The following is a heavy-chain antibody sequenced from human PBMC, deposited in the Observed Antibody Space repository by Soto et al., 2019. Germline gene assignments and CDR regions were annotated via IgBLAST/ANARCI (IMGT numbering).Heavy chain of an antibody. CDR3: AKVFEGAARPSIAFDI. CDR1: GFTFSSYA. CDR2: ISGSGGST. D-gene: IGHD6-6*01. J-gene: IGHJ3*02. V-gene: IGHV3-23*01. Sequence: GGSLRLSCAASGFTFSSYAMSWVRQAPGKGLEWVSAISGSGGSTYYADSVKGRFTISRDNSKNTLYLQMNSLRAEDTAVYYCAKVFEGAARPSIAFDIWGQGTMVTVSS.